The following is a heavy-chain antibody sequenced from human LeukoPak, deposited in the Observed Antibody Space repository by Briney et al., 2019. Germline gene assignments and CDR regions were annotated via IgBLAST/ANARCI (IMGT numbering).Heavy chain of an antibody. D-gene: IGHD6-25*01. J-gene: IGHJ4*02. CDR2: IYTSGST. V-gene: IGHV4-4*09. CDR3: ARHRRSSVFDY. Sequence: SKTLSLTGTVSGGSISSYYWSWIRQPPGKGLEWIGYIYTSGSTNYNPSLKSRVTISVDTSKNQFSLKLSSVTAADTAVYYCARHRRSSVFDYWGQGTLVTVSS. CDR1: GGSISSYY.